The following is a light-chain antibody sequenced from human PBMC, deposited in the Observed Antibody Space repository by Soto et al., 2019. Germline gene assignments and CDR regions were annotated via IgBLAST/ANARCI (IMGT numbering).Light chain of an antibody. Sequence: QSALTQPASVSGSPGQSITISCTGTSSDIGSYNYVSWYQQHPGKAPKLIIYDVSNRPSGVSDRFSGSKSGNTASLTISGLQAEDEADYYCSSYITTGTYAFGTGTKVTVL. CDR3: SSYITTGTYA. CDR2: DVS. V-gene: IGLV2-14*03. J-gene: IGLJ1*01. CDR1: SSDIGSYNY.